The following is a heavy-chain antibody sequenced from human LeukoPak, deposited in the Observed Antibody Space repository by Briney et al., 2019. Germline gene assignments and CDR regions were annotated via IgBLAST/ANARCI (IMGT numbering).Heavy chain of an antibody. CDR1: GFTFTSSA. CDR3: AAGFCSSTSCYPWFDP. J-gene: IGHJ5*02. D-gene: IGHD2-2*01. Sequence: ASVKVSCKASGFTFTSSAMQWVRQARGQRLEWIGWIVVGSGNTNYAQKFQERVTITRDMSTSTAYMELSSLRSEDTAVYYCAAGFCSSTSCYPWFDPWGQGTLVTVSS. V-gene: IGHV1-58*02. CDR2: IVVGSGNT.